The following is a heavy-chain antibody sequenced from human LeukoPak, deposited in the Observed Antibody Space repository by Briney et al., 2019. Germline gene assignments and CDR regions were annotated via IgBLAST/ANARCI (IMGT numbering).Heavy chain of an antibody. D-gene: IGHD2/OR15-2a*01. J-gene: IGHJ6*03. CDR1: GGSISSYY. V-gene: IGHV4-59*01. CDR3: ARVSWFPCTSYYYMDV. Sequence: SETLSLTCTVSGGSISSYYWSWIRQPPGKGLEWIGYINYSGSTNYNPSLKSRVTISVDTSKNQFSLKLSSVTAADTAVYYCARVSWFPCTSYYYMDVWGKGTTVTVSS. CDR2: INYSGST.